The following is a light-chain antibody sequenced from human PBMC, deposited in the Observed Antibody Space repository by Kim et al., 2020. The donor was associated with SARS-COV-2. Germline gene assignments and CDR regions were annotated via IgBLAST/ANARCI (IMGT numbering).Light chain of an antibody. Sequence: EIVLTQSPGTLSLSPGEIATLSCRASQSVSSIYLAWYQQKPGQAPRLLIYGASSRATGIPDRFSGSGSGTDFTLTISRLEPEDFAVYYCQQYGSSPLTFGGGTKVDIK. CDR2: GAS. CDR3: QQYGSSPLT. CDR1: QSVSSIY. V-gene: IGKV3-20*01. J-gene: IGKJ4*01.